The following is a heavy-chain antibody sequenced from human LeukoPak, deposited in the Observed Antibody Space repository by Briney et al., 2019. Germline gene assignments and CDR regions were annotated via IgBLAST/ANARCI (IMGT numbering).Heavy chain of an antibody. CDR1: GYSFTSFW. Sequence: GESLKISCQGSGYSFTSFWIAWVRQMPGKGLEWMGIIYPGDSDTIYSPSFQGQVTISADKSIDSAFLQWSSLKASDTAMYYCAIHNCYTGALDPWGQGTLVTVSS. J-gene: IGHJ5*02. V-gene: IGHV5-51*01. D-gene: IGHD2-2*02. CDR2: IYPGDSDT. CDR3: AIHNCYTGALDP.